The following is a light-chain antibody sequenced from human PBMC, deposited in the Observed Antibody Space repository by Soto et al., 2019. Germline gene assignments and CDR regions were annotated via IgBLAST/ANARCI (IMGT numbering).Light chain of an antibody. CDR2: SAS. CDR3: QKYNSAPYT. V-gene: IGKV1-27*01. J-gene: IGKJ2*01. Sequence: DIQMTQSPSSLSASVGDRVTITRWASQGISNYLAWYQQKPGKVPKLLIYSASTLQSGVPSRFSGSGSETHFTLTISSLQPEDGAAYYCQKYNSAPYTFGQGTKLEIK. CDR1: QGISNY.